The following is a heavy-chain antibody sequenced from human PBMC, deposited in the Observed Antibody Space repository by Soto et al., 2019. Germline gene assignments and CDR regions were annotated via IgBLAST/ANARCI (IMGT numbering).Heavy chain of an antibody. CDR2: SYHSGSS. V-gene: IGHV4-4*02. CDR1: GSSITSSNW. CDR3: ARRYYYDSSGYYLGD. D-gene: IGHD3-22*01. J-gene: IGHJ4*02. Sequence: QVQLRESGPRLVKPSGTLSLTCAVSGSSITSSNWWTWVRQPPGKGLEWIGESYHSGSSNYNPSLKIRVTISVYKSKNQFCLKLTSVSAADTAVYYCARRYYYDSSGYYLGDWGQGTLVTVSS.